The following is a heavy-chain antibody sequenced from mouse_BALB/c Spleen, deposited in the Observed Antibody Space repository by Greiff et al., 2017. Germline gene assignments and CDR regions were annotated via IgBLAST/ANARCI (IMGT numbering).Heavy chain of an antibody. D-gene: IGHD2-10*02. CDR3: ARIPYGNYGLDY. J-gene: IGHJ2*01. Sequence: EVNVVESGGGLVQPGGSRKLSCAASGFTFSSFGMHWVRQAPEKGLEWVAYISSGSSTIYYADTVKGRFTISRDNPKNTLFLQMTSLRSEDTAMYYCARIPYGNYGLDYWGQGTTLTVSS. CDR1: GFTFSSFG. CDR2: ISSGSSTI. V-gene: IGHV5-17*02.